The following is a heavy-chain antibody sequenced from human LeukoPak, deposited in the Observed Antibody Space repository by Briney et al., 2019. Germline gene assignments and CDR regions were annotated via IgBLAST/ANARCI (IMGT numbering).Heavy chain of an antibody. J-gene: IGHJ3*02. Sequence: SVKVSCKASGGTFSSYAISWVRQAPGQGLEWMGGIIPIFGTANYAQKFQGRVTITADESTSTAYMELSSLRSEDTAVYYCARENTYFYDSSGYPLGAFDIWGQGTMVTVSS. CDR1: GGTFSSYA. D-gene: IGHD3-22*01. V-gene: IGHV1-69*13. CDR2: IIPIFGTA. CDR3: ARENTYFYDSSGYPLGAFDI.